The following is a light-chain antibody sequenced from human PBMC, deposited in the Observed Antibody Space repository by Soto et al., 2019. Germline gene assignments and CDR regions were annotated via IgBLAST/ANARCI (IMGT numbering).Light chain of an antibody. V-gene: IGKV3-20*01. CDR1: QTINSN. Sequence: EVVLTQSPATQSVSPGERAALSARASQTINSNLAWYQQKPGQAPRLLIYGASTRATDIPARFSGSGSGTDFTLTISRLEPEDFAVYYCQQYGSSPPTFGQGTKVDIK. CDR3: QQYGSSPPT. CDR2: GAS. J-gene: IGKJ1*01.